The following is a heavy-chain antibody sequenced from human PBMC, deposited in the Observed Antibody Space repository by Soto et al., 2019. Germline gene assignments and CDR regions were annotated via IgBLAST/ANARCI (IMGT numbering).Heavy chain of an antibody. D-gene: IGHD4-17*01. CDR2: IYYSGTT. V-gene: IGHV4-30-4*01. J-gene: IGHJ4*02. Sequence: SETLSLTCTVSGGSISSGDHYWSWVRQPPGKGLEWIAYIYYSGTTYYNPSLKSRVTMSVDTSKNQFSLNLSSVTAADTAVYYCARGDSTVSSVFDYWGQGMLVTVSS. CDR3: ARGDSTVSSVFDY. CDR1: GGSISSGDHY.